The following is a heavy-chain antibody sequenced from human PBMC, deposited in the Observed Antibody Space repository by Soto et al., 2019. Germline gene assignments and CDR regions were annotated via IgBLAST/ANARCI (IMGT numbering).Heavy chain of an antibody. CDR3: ARDRCTTDKCYTHHFDV. V-gene: IGHV1-18*04. CDR2: IRVYTGNT. Sequence: QVQLVQSGGEVTKPGASVKGACTSSGYTFTSYGVSWVRQAPGQGLAWLGWIRVYTGNTKQAQKFQGRVTLTTEASTGTACLELRSLRSDYTAVYYCARDRCTTDKCYTHHFDVWGQGTTFTVSS. J-gene: IGHJ6*02. D-gene: IGHD2-8*01. CDR1: GYTFTSYG.